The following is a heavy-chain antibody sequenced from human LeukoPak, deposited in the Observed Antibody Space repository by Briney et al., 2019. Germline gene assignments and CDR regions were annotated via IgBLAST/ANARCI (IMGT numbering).Heavy chain of an antibody. V-gene: IGHV1-46*03. CDR2: INPSGGST. Sequence: ASVKVSYKASGYTLTSYYMHWVRQAPGQGLEWMGIINPSGGSTSYAQKFQGRVTMTRDTSTSTVYMELSSLRSEDTAVYYCARDDSSGLNSRAGAFDIWGQGTMVTVSS. CDR3: ARDDSSGLNSRAGAFDI. CDR1: GYTLTSYY. J-gene: IGHJ3*02. D-gene: IGHD3-22*01.